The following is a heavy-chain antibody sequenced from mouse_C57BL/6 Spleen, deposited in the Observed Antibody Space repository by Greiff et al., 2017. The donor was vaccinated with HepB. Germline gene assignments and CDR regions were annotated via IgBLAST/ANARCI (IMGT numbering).Heavy chain of an antibody. CDR2: ISSGGDYI. CDR3: TRGGGNNYFDY. V-gene: IGHV5-9-1*02. CDR1: GFTFSSYA. Sequence: EVKVEESGEGLVKPGGSLKLSCAASGFTFSSYAMSWVRQTPEKRLEWVAYISSGGDYIYYADTVKGRFTISRDNARNTLYLQMSSLKSEDTAMYYCTRGGGNNYFDYWGQGTTLTVSS. J-gene: IGHJ2*01. D-gene: IGHD2-1*01.